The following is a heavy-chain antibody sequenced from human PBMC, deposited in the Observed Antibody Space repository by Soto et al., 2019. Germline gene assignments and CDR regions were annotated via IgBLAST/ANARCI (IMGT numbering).Heavy chain of an antibody. CDR2: ISAYNGNT. J-gene: IGHJ4*02. CDR3: ARDRGITMVRGAPGY. CDR1: GYTFTSYG. V-gene: IGHV1-18*01. D-gene: IGHD3-10*01. Sequence: ASVKVSCKASGYTFTSYGISWVRQAPGQGLEWMGWISAYNGNTNYAQKLQGRVTMTTDTSTSTAYMELRSLRSDDTAVYYCARDRGITMVRGAPGYWGQGTLVNGLL.